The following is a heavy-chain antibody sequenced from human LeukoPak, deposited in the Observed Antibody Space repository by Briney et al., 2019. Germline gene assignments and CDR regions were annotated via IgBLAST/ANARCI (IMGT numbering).Heavy chain of an antibody. Sequence: LRLSCAASGFTFSSYAMSWIRQHPGKGLEWIGYIYYSGSTYYNPSLKSRVTISVDTSKNQFSLKLSSVTAADTAVYYCARSRRATALSFDPWGQGTLVTVSS. J-gene: IGHJ5*02. V-gene: IGHV4-31*02. CDR3: ARSRRATALSFDP. CDR2: IYYSGST. CDR1: GFTFSSYA. D-gene: IGHD4-17*01.